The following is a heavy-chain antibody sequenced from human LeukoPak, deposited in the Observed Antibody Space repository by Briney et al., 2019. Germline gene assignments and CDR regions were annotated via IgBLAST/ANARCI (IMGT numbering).Heavy chain of an antibody. CDR3: AREAITYSSGWYGAFDI. V-gene: IGHV1-2*02. D-gene: IGHD6-19*01. CDR2: INPNSGGT. Sequence: ASVKVSCKASGYTFTGYYMHWVRQAPGQGLERMGWINPNSGGTNYAQKFQGRVTMTRDTSISTAYMELSRLRSDDTAVYYCAREAITYSSGWYGAFDIWGQGTMVTVSS. J-gene: IGHJ3*02. CDR1: GYTFTGYY.